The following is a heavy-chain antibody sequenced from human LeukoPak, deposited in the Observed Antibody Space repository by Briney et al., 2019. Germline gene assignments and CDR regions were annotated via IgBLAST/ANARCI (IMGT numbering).Heavy chain of an antibody. V-gene: IGHV3-48*03. CDR2: ISSSGSNI. D-gene: IGHD2-15*01. J-gene: IGHJ4*02. Sequence: GGSLRLSCAASGFTFSSYEMNWVRQAPGKGLEWVAYISSSGSNIYYAESVKGRFTISRDNAKNSLYLQMNSLRAEDTAVYYCARDLSRAFVAYFDYWGQGTLVTVSS. CDR3: ARDLSRAFVAYFDY. CDR1: GFTFSSYE.